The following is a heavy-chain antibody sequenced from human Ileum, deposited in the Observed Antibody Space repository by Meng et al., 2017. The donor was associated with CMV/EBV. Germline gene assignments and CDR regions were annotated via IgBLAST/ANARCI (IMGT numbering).Heavy chain of an antibody. Sequence: LACAASGFHFGAYYVTWVRQAPGKGLEWVSYITGSGDIIYYADSVKGRFTISRDNAKSSLYLEINSLRAEDTAVYYCARGNYGFDYWGQGTLVTVSS. CDR3: ARGNYGFDY. CDR2: ITGSGDII. CDR1: GFHFGAYY. J-gene: IGHJ4*02. V-gene: IGHV3-11*01. D-gene: IGHD4-17*01.